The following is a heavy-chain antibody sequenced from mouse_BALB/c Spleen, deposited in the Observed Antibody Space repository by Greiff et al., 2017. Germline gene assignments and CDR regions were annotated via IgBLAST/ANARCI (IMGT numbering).Heavy chain of an antibody. D-gene: IGHD1-1*01. CDR3: ARDHYYGSSWYFDV. Sequence: VQLKESGPGLVAPSQSLSITCTVSGFSLTGYGVNWVRQPPGKGLEWLGMIWGDGSTDYNSALKSRLSISKDNSKSQVFLKMNSLQTDDTARYYCARDHYYGSSWYFDVWGAGTTVTVSS. CDR2: IWGDGST. CDR1: GFSLTGYG. J-gene: IGHJ1*01. V-gene: IGHV2-6-7*01.